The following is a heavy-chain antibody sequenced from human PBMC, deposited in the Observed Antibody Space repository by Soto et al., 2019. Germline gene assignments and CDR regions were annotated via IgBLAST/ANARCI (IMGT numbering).Heavy chain of an antibody. V-gene: IGHV3-74*01. CDR3: AKDESRYCTDSSCYPTDY. CDR2: INDYGTTI. J-gene: IGHJ4*02. Sequence: PVGSLRLSCAASGFNLGSYWMHWVRQAPGKGLVWVSRINDYGTTINYAESLKGRFTISRDNSKDMLYLEVNSLRAEDTAVYYCAKDESRYCTDSSCYPTDYWGQGTQVTVSS. D-gene: IGHD2-15*01. CDR1: GFNLGSYW.